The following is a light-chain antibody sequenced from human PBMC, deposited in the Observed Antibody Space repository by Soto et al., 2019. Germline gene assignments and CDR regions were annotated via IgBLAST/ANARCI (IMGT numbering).Light chain of an antibody. J-gene: IGKJ1*01. CDR3: LQYRTWWT. Sequence: DIQMTQSPPTLSASLGDRVTILCRASQSIDVWLAWYQQKPGKAPKLLIHQASSLQSGLPSRFSGSGSGTEFSLTISSLQPDDFATYYCLQYRTWWTFGQGTKVEVK. CDR1: QSIDVW. V-gene: IGKV1-5*03. CDR2: QAS.